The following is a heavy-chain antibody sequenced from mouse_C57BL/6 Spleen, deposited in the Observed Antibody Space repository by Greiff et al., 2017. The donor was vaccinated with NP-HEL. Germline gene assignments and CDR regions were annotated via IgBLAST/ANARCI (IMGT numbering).Heavy chain of an antibody. D-gene: IGHD2-1*01. Sequence: EVNVVESEGGLVQPGSSMKLSCTASGFTFSDYYMAWVRQVPEKGLEWVANINYDGSSTYYLDSLKSRFIISRDNAKNILYLQMSSLKSEDTATYYCARTYGNSYYFDYWGQGTTLTVSS. CDR3: ARTYGNSYYFDY. J-gene: IGHJ2*01. CDR2: INYDGSST. V-gene: IGHV5-16*01. CDR1: GFTFSDYY.